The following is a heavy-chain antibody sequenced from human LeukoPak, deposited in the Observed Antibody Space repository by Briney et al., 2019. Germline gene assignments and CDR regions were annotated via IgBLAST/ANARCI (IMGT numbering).Heavy chain of an antibody. Sequence: SGPTLVKPTQTLTLTCTFSGFSPSTSGVGVGWIRQPPGKPLQWLAFIYWDDDKRYSPSLKSRLTVTKGSSKNQVVLIMTNVDPVDTATYFCAHKGRGSGSFTMWGQGTLVTVSS. CDR1: GFSPSTSGVG. J-gene: IGHJ4*02. D-gene: IGHD3-10*01. V-gene: IGHV2-5*02. CDR2: IYWDDDK. CDR3: AHKGRGSGSFTM.